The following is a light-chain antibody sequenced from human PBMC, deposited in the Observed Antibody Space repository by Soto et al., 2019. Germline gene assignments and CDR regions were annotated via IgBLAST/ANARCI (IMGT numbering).Light chain of an antibody. CDR1: QGIRSA. CDR3: LLDYSYFWA. J-gene: IGKJ1*01. Sequence: AIQVTQSPSSLSASVGDRVTITCRTSQGIRSALGWYQQKPGKVPKLLIYAASTLLSGVPSRFSGSGSGRDFTLTISSLQPEDFATYYCLLDYSYFWAFGQGTKVEIK. CDR2: AAS. V-gene: IGKV1-6*01.